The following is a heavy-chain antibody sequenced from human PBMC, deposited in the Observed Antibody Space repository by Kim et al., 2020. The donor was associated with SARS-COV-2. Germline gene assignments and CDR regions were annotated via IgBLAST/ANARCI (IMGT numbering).Heavy chain of an antibody. D-gene: IGHD6-13*01. CDR3: ARDRSSSVGWFDP. CDR2: IIPIFGTA. V-gene: IGHV1-69*13. Sequence: SVKVSCKASGGTFSSYAISWVRQAPGQGLEWMGGIIPIFGTANYAQKFQGRVTITADESTSTAYMELSSLRSEDTAVYYCARDRSSSVGWFDPWGQGTLVTVSS. J-gene: IGHJ5*02. CDR1: GGTFSSYA.